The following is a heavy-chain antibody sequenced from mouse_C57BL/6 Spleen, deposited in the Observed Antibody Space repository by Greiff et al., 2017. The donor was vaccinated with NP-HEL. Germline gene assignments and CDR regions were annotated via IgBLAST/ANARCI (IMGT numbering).Heavy chain of an antibody. CDR1: GYSITSGYY. V-gene: IGHV3-6*01. CDR3: ARDYYGSSEYAMDY. CDR2: ISYDGSN. Sequence: EVQVVESGPGLVKPSQSLSLTCSVTGYSITSGYYWNWIRQFPGNKLEWMGYISYDGSNNYNPSLKNRISITRDTSKNQFFLKLNSVTTEDTATYYCARDYYGSSEYAMDYWGQGTSVTVSS. D-gene: IGHD1-1*01. J-gene: IGHJ4*01.